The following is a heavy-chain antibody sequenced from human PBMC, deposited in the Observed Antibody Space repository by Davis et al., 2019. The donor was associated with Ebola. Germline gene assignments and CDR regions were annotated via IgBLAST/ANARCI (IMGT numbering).Heavy chain of an antibody. J-gene: IGHJ4*02. D-gene: IGHD7-27*01. Sequence: GESLKISCAASGFTFSAYSMNWVRQAPGKGLEWVSYVSDSSTTIYHADSVKGRFTISRDNAKNSLYLQMNSLRDEDTAVYYCATDRNWDFDYWGQGTLVTVSS. CDR2: VSDSSTTI. CDR3: ATDRNWDFDY. CDR1: GFTFSAYS. V-gene: IGHV3-48*02.